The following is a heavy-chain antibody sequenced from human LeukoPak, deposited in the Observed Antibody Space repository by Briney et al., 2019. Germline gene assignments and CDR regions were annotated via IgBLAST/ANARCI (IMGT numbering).Heavy chain of an antibody. J-gene: IGHJ6*03. CDR1: GFTFSRFA. CDR2: ISYDVSDK. V-gene: IGHV3-30*17. CDR3: ARAGFGAGDYYYHMGV. D-gene: IGHD3-16*01. Sequence: PGGSLRLSCAASGFTFSRFACQWVGEGAGKGVERVTGISYDVSDKFYAASVKGRFTISRDSSNNTLYLQMNSLRTEDTALYYCARAGFGAGDYYYHMGVWGKGTTVTVSS.